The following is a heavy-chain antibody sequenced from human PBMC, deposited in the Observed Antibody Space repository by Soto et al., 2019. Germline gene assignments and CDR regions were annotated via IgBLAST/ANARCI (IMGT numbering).Heavy chain of an antibody. D-gene: IGHD6-19*01. J-gene: IGHJ4*02. CDR3: ARETQDQWLVN. CDR2: IWYDGSNK. V-gene: IGHV3-33*01. CDR1: GFTFSSYG. Sequence: QVQLVESGGGVVQPGRSLRLCCAASGFTFSSYGMHWVRQAPGKGLEWVAVIWYDGSNKYYADSVKGRFTISRDNSKNTLYLQMNSLRAEDTAVYYCARETQDQWLVNWGQGTLVTVSS.